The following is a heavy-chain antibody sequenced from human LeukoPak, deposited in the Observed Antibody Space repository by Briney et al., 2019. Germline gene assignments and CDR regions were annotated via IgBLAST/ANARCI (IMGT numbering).Heavy chain of an antibody. CDR1: GGSISSGGYY. J-gene: IGHJ4*02. D-gene: IGHD3-16*01. V-gene: IGHV4-30-2*01. Sequence: SETLSLTCTVSGGSISSGGYYWSWIRQPPGKGLEWIGYIYHSGSTYYNPSLKSRVTISVDRSKNQFSLKLSSVTAADTAVYYCARHEFDLGFRGVPVYWGQGTLVTVSS. CDR2: IYHSGST. CDR3: ARHEFDLGFRGVPVY.